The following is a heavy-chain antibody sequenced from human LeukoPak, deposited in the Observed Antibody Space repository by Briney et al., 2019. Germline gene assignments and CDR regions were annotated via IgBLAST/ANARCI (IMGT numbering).Heavy chain of an antibody. J-gene: IGHJ4*02. CDR1: GFTFSSYA. CDR3: SKHIAAAGTGIYY. V-gene: IGHV3-23*01. Sequence: GGSLRLSCAASGFTFSSYAMSWVRQAPGKGLEWVSAISGSGGSTYYADSVKGRFTISRDNSKNTLYLQMNSLRAEDTAVYYCSKHIAAAGTGIYYWGQGTLVTVSS. CDR2: ISGSGGST. D-gene: IGHD6-13*01.